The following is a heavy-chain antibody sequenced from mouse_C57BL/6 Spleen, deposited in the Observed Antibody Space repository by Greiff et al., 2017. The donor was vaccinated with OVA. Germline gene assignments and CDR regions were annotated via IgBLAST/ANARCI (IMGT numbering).Heavy chain of an antibody. CDR2: IDPSDSYT. V-gene: IGHV1-50*01. J-gene: IGHJ4*01. CDR1: GYTFTSYW. D-gene: IGHD2-1*01. Sequence: QVQLKQPGAELVKPGASVKLSCKASGYTFTSYWMQWVKQRPGQGLEWIGEIDPSDSYTNYNQKFKGKATLTVDTSSSTAYMQLSSLTSEDSAVYYCARKGNWPYYAMDYWGQGTSVTVSS. CDR3: ARKGNWPYYAMDY.